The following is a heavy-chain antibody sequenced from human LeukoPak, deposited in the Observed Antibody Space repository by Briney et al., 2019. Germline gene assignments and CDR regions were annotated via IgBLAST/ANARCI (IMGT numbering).Heavy chain of an antibody. CDR1: GGSISSSSYY. CDR2: IYYSGST. CDR3: AREISGSYSRIYYYYYYMDV. V-gene: IGHV4-39*07. Sequence: SETLSLTCTVSGGSISSSSYYWGWIRQPPGKGLEWIGSIYYSGSTYYNPSLKSRVTISVDTSKNQFSLKLSSVTAADTAVYYCAREISGSYSRIYYYYYYMDVWGKGTTVTISS. J-gene: IGHJ6*03. D-gene: IGHD1-26*01.